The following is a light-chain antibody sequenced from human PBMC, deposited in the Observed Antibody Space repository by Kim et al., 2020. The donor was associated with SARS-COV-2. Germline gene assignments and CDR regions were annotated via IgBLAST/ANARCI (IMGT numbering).Light chain of an antibody. J-gene: IGKJ2*01. CDR1: QGIGGNY. Sequence: SLSPGERATLSCRASQGIGGNYLAWYQQKPGQAPSLLIYAASKRATDIPDRFSGSGSDTDFTLTISRLDPEDFAVYFCQFCGSPVTFGQGTKLEI. CDR2: AAS. CDR3: QFCGSPVT. V-gene: IGKV3-20*01.